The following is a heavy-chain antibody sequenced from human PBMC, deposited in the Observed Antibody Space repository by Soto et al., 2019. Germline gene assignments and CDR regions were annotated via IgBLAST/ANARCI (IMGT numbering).Heavy chain of an antibody. D-gene: IGHD4-4*01. CDR3: AKFEGNYRDY. CDR1: GFTFSSYG. V-gene: IGHV3-30*18. J-gene: IGHJ4*02. CDR2: ISYDGNNE. Sequence: QVYLVESGGGVVQPGRSLRLSCAASGFTFSSYGMHWVRQAPGKGLEWVAIISYDGNNEAYADSVKGRFTISRDNSKNTLYLQMDSLRPEDTAMYYCAKFEGNYRDYWGQGTLVTVSS.